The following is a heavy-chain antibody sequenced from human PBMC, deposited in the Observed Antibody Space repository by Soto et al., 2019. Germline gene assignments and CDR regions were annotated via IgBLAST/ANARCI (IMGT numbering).Heavy chain of an antibody. V-gene: IGHV1-2*04. Sequence: GASVKVSCKASGYTFTGYYMHWVRQAPGQGLEWMGWINPNSGGTNYAQKFQGWVTMTRDTSISTAYMGLSRLRSDDTAVYYCARDPGYSSGWNWFDPWGQGTLVTVSS. J-gene: IGHJ5*02. CDR2: INPNSGGT. D-gene: IGHD6-19*01. CDR3: ARDPGYSSGWNWFDP. CDR1: GYTFTGYY.